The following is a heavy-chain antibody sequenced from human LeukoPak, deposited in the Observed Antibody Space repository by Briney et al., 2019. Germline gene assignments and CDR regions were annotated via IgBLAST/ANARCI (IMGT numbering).Heavy chain of an antibody. CDR3: AKAPVTSCRGAYCYPFDS. Sequence: GGSLRLSCAASGFTFSSYGMHWVRQAPGKGLEWVAVISYDGSNKYYADSVKGRFTISRDNSKNTLYLQMNGLRAEDAAVYFCAKAPVTSCRGAYCYPFDSWGQGTLVTVSS. CDR1: GFTFSSYG. J-gene: IGHJ4*02. D-gene: IGHD2-21*01. V-gene: IGHV3-30*18. CDR2: ISYDGSNK.